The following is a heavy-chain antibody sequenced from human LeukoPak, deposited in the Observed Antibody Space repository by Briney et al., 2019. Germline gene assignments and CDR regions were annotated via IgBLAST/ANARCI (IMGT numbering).Heavy chain of an antibody. CDR1: GGSIRSSNYY. J-gene: IGHJ3*02. CDR2: IYYSGST. D-gene: IGHD6-19*01. CDR3: ARGHFPVAGNRAAFDI. V-gene: IGHV4-39*07. Sequence: PSETLSLTCTVSGGSIRSSNYYWGWIRQPPGKGLEWIGGIYYSGSTYNNPSLKSRVTISVDTSKNQFSLKLSSVTAADTAVYYCARGHFPVAGNRAAFDIWGQGTMVTVSS.